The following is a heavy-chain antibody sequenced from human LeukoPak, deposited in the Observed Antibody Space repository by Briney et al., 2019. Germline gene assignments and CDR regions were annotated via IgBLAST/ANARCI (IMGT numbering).Heavy chain of an antibody. CDR3: AKATASIPDY. CDR2: ISYDGSNK. J-gene: IGHJ4*02. D-gene: IGHD2-21*01. Sequence: GGSLRLSCAASGFTFSSYSMNWVRQAPGKGLEWVAVISYDGSNKYYADSVKGRFTISRDNSKNTLYLQMNSLRAEGTAVYYCAKATASIPDYWGQGTLVTVSS. CDR1: GFTFSSYS. V-gene: IGHV3-30*18.